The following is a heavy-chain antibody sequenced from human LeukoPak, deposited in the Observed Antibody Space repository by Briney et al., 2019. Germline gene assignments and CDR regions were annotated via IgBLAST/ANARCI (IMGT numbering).Heavy chain of an antibody. CDR3: VKDATWGGFDY. V-gene: IGHV3-23*01. Sequence: GGSLRLSCAASGFNFSNFALSWVRQAPGKGLEWVSAIGTRGLRTLYADSVKGRFTVSRDNSRSTLFLQMNSLRADDTALYYCVKDATWGGFDYWGQGTLVTVSS. CDR2: IGTRGLRT. CDR1: GFNFSNFA. D-gene: IGHD3-16*01. J-gene: IGHJ4*02.